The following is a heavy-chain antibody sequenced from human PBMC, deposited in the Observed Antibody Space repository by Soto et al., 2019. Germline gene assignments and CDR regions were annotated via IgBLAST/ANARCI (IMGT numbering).Heavy chain of an antibody. CDR3: GRQAALWEKVDF. V-gene: IGHV3-74*01. CDR1: GFTFAKYW. J-gene: IGHJ1*01. D-gene: IGHD3-10*01. Sequence: PGGSLRLSCVVSGFTFAKYWMHWVRQAPGKGLVWVARIETDGTTQTYADSVEGPFTISRDNAKNTLYLHMNSLRAEDTAVYYCGRQAALWEKVDFRGHGTPVTVSS. CDR2: IETDGTTQ.